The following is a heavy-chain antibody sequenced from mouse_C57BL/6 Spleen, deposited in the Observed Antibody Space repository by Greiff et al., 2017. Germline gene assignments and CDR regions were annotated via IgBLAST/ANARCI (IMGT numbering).Heavy chain of an antibody. D-gene: IGHD2-5*01. Sequence: VQLQQSGAELVRPGASVKLSCKASGYTFTDYYINWVKQRPGQGLEWIARIYPGSGNTYYNEKFKGKATLTAEKSSSTAYMQLSSLTSEDSAVYFCARTTYYSNYRVYFDYWGQGTTLTVSS. J-gene: IGHJ2*01. V-gene: IGHV1-76*01. CDR1: GYTFTDYY. CDR3: ARTTYYSNYRVYFDY. CDR2: IYPGSGNT.